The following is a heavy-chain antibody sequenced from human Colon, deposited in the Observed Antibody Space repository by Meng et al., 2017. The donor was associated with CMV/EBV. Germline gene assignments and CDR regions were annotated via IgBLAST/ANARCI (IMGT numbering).Heavy chain of an antibody. CDR3: SAAPKGDCRSTSCYSGFDL. Sequence: GGSLRLSCTVSGYSISSGYYWGWIRQPPGKGLEWIGRLKSKVDGETSDYAAPVKGRVNISRDDSKNTLYLELKSLSGDDTAVYYCSAAPKGDCRSTSCYSGFDLWGQGTLVTVSS. V-gene: IGHV3-15*01. D-gene: IGHD2-2*01. CDR2: LKSKVDGETS. CDR1: GYSISSGYY. J-gene: IGHJ4*02.